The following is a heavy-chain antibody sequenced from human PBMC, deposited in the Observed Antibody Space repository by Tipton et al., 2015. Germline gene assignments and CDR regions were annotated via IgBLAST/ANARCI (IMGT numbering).Heavy chain of an antibody. CDR1: AYSISSDYY. CDR2: VYHSGAT. CDR3: ARASPSSGWLGIDY. Sequence: TLSLTCAVSAYSISSDYYWGWIRQPPGKGLEWIGEVYHSGATNYNPSLKSRVIISIDRSKNHFSLMVMSVTAADTAIYYCARASPSSGWLGIDYWGQGTLVAVSS. V-gene: IGHV4-38-2*01. D-gene: IGHD6-19*01. J-gene: IGHJ4*02.